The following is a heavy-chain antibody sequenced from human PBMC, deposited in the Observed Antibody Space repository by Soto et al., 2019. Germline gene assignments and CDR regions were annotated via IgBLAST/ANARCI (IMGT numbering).Heavy chain of an antibody. Sequence: GGSLRLSCAASGFTFDDYAMHWVRQAPGKGLEWVSGISWNRGSKGYADSVKGRFTISRDNAKNSLYLQMNSLRAEVTALYYWAKDIDGRFDYWGQGTLVTVSS. J-gene: IGHJ4*02. V-gene: IGHV3-9*01. CDR3: AKDIDGRFDY. D-gene: IGHD3-9*01. CDR2: ISWNRGSK. CDR1: GFTFDDYA.